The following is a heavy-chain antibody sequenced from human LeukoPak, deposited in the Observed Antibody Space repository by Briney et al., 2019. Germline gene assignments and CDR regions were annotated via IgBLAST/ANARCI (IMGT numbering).Heavy chain of an antibody. CDR3: ARDRGFLEWLLPDY. CDR1: GYTFTSYG. D-gene: IGHD3-3*01. Sequence: ASVKVSCKASGYTFTSYGISWVRQAPGQGLEWMGWISAYNGNTNYAQKLQGRVTMTTDTSTSTAYMELRSLRSDDTAVYYCARDRGFLEWLLPDYWGQGTLVTVSS. V-gene: IGHV1-18*01. CDR2: ISAYNGNT. J-gene: IGHJ4*02.